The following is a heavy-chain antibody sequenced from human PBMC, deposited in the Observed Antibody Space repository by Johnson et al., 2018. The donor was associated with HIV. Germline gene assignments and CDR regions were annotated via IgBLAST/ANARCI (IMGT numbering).Heavy chain of an antibody. CDR3: ARVAAYSSAYYRDAFEM. J-gene: IGHJ3*02. V-gene: IGHV3-13*01. D-gene: IGHD3-22*01. CDR2: IGTAGDT. CDR1: GFTFSNYD. Sequence: VQLVESGGGLVQPGGSLRLSCAASGFTFSNYDMHWVRQVTGKGLEWVSAIGTAGDTYYKGSVKGRFTISRENAENSLYLQMNTVRADDTAVYHCARVAAYSSAYYRDAFEMWGQGTLVTVSS.